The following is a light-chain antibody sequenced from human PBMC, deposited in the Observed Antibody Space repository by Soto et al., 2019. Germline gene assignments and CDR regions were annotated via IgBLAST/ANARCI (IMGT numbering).Light chain of an antibody. CDR2: DVS. CDR3: SSYTSSSTHV. CDR1: SRDVGAYTF. Sequence: QSALTQPASVSGSPGQSITISCTGTSRDVGAYTFVSWYQQHPDKVPKLMIFDVSRRPSGVSDRFSGSKSGNTASLTISGLQPEDEADYYCSSYTSSSTHVFGSGTQLTVL. V-gene: IGLV2-14*03. J-gene: IGLJ1*01.